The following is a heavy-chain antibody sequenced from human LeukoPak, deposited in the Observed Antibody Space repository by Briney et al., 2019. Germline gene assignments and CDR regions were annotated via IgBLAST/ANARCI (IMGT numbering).Heavy chain of an antibody. J-gene: IGHJ4*02. CDR2: FYPGDSDT. Sequence: GESLKISCKGSGYSFPIYWIGWVRQMPGEGLEWMGIFYPGDSDTRYSPSFQGQFTISADKSISTAYLQWSSLKASDTAMYYCARRSTYGSGANYLFDYWGQGTLVTVSS. V-gene: IGHV5-51*01. D-gene: IGHD3-10*01. CDR1: GYSFPIYW. CDR3: ARRSTYGSGANYLFDY.